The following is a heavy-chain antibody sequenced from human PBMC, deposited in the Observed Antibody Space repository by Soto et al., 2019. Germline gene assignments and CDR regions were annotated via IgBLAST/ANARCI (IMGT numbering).Heavy chain of an antibody. Sequence: EVHLLESGGGLVQPGGSLRLSCAGSGFTFNTYAMTWVRQAPGKGLEWVSMISDSGSTYYSGSVRGRFTISRDNSKSTLYLLMSSLRAEDAAIYYCARKWGTPGPDDYWGQGSLVTVSS. CDR3: ARKWGTPGPDDY. D-gene: IGHD1-26*01. CDR2: ISDSGST. V-gene: IGHV3-23*01. CDR1: GFTFNTYA. J-gene: IGHJ4*02.